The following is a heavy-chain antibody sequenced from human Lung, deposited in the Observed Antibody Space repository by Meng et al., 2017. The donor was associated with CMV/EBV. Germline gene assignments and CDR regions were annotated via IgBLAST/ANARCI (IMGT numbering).Heavy chain of an antibody. D-gene: IGHD1-26*01. Sequence: QVHLQESGSGLVKPSGTLSLTCSVSGVSISGFYWSWIRQPAGKGLEWIGRIYINGDTNYNPSLKSRVTISKDTSKNQISLRLTSVTAADTAIYYCATGSGDFDHWGRGTLVTISS. CDR1: GVSISGFY. CDR3: ATGSGDFDH. CDR2: IYINGDT. V-gene: IGHV4-4*07. J-gene: IGHJ4*02.